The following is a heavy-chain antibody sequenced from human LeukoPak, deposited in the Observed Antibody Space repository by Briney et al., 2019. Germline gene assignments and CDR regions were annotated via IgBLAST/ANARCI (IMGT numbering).Heavy chain of an antibody. CDR1: GFTFSSYD. J-gene: IGHJ5*02. CDR3: ARSHPHTTAAGTCWSDP. D-gene: IGHD6-13*01. V-gene: IGHV3-13*01. CDR2: IGTAGDT. Sequence: SGGSLRLSCAASGFTFSSYDMHWVRQATGKGLEWVSAIGTAGDTYYPGSVKGRFTISRENAKNSLYLQMNSLRAEDTAVYYCARSHPHTTAAGTCWSDPWGQGTLVTVSS.